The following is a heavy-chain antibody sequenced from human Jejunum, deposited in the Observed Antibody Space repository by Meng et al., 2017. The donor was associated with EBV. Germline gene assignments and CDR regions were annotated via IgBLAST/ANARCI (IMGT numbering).Heavy chain of an antibody. CDR2: INVISGNT. CDR3: ARVGNPGAEYFQH. D-gene: IGHD1-14*01. J-gene: IGHJ1*01. V-gene: IGHV1-8*01. CDR1: GHTFTGYG. Sequence: LVQSGGGVKKPGVSVKVSCKASGHTFTGYGFNWVRQVTGQGLEWMGWINVISGNTGYEQKFQGRITMTSDTSINTAYMELSSLRSDDTAVYYCARVGNPGAEYFQHWGQGTLVTVSS.